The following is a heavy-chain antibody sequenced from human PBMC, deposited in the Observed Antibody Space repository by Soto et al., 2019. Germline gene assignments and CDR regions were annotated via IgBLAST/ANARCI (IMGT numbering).Heavy chain of an antibody. CDR3: ARLLGGRHDFDY. CDR2: IYHSGST. V-gene: IGHV4-4*02. Sequence: QVQLQESGPGLVNPSGTLSLTCAVSGGSISSSNWWSWVRQPPGKGLEWIGEIYHSGSTNYNPSLKSRVTIPVNKSKHQFSLKLSSVTAADTAGYYCARLLGGRHDFDYWGQGTLVTVSS. J-gene: IGHJ4*02. D-gene: IGHD6-25*01. CDR1: GGSISSSNW.